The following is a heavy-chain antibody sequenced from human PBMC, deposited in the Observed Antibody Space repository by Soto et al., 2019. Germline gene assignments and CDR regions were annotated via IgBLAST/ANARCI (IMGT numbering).Heavy chain of an antibody. CDR2: IKQDGSEK. CDR1: GFTFNSYC. V-gene: IGHV3-7*04. Sequence: EVQLVESGGGLVQPGGSLRLSCAASGFTFNSYCRTWVRQAPGKGLEWVANIKQDGSEKYYVDSVKGRITISSDNVKNRPHLQMHSLRAEDTAVYYCARGWGVGAWGQGPVVTVSS. D-gene: IGHD1-26*01. J-gene: IGHJ5*02. CDR3: ARGWGVGA.